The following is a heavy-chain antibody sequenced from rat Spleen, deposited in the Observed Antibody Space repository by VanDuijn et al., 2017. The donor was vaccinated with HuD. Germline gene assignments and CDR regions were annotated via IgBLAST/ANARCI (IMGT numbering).Heavy chain of an antibody. D-gene: IGHD1-7*01. CDR3: GTSYYGYERFAY. CDR2: ISTSSGTI. V-gene: IGHV5-34*01. Sequence: EVQLVESDGGLVQPGRSLKLSCAASGFTFSDYYMAWVRQAPTKGLEWVAYISTSSGTIYYADTVKGRFTISRDNAKNTLYLQLSSLRSEDTALYYCGTSYYGYERFAYWGQGTLVTVSS. J-gene: IGHJ3*01. CDR1: GFTFSDYY.